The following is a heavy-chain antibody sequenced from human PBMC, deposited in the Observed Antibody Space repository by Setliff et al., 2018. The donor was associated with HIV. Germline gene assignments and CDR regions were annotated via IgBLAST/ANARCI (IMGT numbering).Heavy chain of an antibody. D-gene: IGHD3-9*01. CDR2: IFYSGKT. V-gene: IGHV4-38-2*01. CDR3: SSEEGSCVAGYCSSSEY. CDR1: SYSISSGYY. J-gene: IGHJ4*02. Sequence: SETLSLTCGVSSYSISSGYYWGWIRQPPGKGLEWLGSIFYSGKTYDNPSLTSRVTLSVDTSKNQFSLTLNAVTAADTAVDFCSSEEGSCVAGYCSSSEYWGQGALVTVSS.